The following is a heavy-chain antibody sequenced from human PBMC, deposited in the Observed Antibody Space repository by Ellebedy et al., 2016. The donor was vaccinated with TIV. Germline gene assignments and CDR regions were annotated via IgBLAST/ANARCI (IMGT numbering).Heavy chain of an antibody. V-gene: IGHV3-7*01. CDR2: IKQDGSAK. J-gene: IGHJ6*03. CDR1: GFTFSSYW. CDR3: ARRCMDV. Sequence: GESLKISXAASGFTFSSYWMQWVRQAPGKGLEWVANIKQDGSAKYYVDSVKGRFTISRDNAKNSVYLQMNNLRAEDTAMYYCARRCMDVWGKGTTVTVSS.